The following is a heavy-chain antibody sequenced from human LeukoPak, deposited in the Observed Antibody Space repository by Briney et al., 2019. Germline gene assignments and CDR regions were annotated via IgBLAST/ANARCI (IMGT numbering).Heavy chain of an antibody. J-gene: IGHJ4*02. Sequence: GGSLRLSCAASGFTFSSYEMNWVRQAPGKGLEWVSYISSSGSTIYYADSVKGRFTISRDNAKNSLYLQMNSLRAEDTAVYYCAIIVGYCSSTSCLDYWGQGTLVTVSS. D-gene: IGHD2-2*01. V-gene: IGHV3-48*03. CDR2: ISSSGSTI. CDR3: AIIVGYCSSTSCLDY. CDR1: GFTFSSYE.